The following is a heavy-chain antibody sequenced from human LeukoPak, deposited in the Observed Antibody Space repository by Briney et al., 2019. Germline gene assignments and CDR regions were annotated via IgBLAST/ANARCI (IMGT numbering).Heavy chain of an antibody. Sequence: PSGTLSLTCAVSGGSISSSNWWSWVRQPPGKGLEWIGSIYYNGRTYSNPSLKSRVTISIDTSKNQFSLKLSSVTAADTAVYYCAREPVDTALLGALDYWGQGTLVTVSS. J-gene: IGHJ4*02. CDR1: GGSISSSNW. CDR2: IYYNGRT. CDR3: AREPVDTALLGALDY. V-gene: IGHV4-4*02. D-gene: IGHD5-18*01.